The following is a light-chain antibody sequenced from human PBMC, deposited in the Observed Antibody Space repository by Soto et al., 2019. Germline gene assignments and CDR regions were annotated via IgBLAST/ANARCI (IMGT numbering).Light chain of an antibody. CDR2: DTS. J-gene: IGKJ1*01. CDR3: HQYSNTFRT. CDR1: YTVGTN. Sequence: EIVRTQFPPALSVSPGEKATPPCWASYTVGTNLAWYQQKPGQAPRLLIYDTSTRATGVPARFSGSGSGTEFTLTISNLQAEDSAVYHCHQYSNTFRTFGQGTKVEIK. V-gene: IGKV3-15*01.